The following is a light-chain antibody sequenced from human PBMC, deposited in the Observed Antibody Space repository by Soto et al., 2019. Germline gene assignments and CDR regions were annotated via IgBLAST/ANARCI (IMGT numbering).Light chain of an antibody. V-gene: IGKV1-39*01. CDR2: AAS. CDR1: QSISSY. CDR3: QQIHTYPVT. Sequence: DIQMTQSPSSLSASVGDRVTITCRASQSISSYLNWYQQKPGKAPKLLIYAASSLQSGVPSRFSGSGSGTDFTLTISSLQPEDFATYYCQQIHTYPVTFGGGTKVDIK. J-gene: IGKJ4*01.